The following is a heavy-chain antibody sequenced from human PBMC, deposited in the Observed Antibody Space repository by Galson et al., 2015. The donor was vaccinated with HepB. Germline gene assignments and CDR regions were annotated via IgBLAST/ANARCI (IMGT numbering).Heavy chain of an antibody. J-gene: IGHJ3*02. CDR2: IRSRGST. CDR3: ARDFLGTTSRHVAFDI. CDR1: GGSVSGGDYY. V-gene: IGHV4-61*03. Sequence: ETLSLTCTVSGGSVSGGDYYWNWIRQPPGQGLEWLAYIRSRGSTTMYNPSLKSRVTISLDTSKNAFSLELDSVTAADTALYFCARDFLGTTSRHVAFDIWGQGTAVTVSS. D-gene: IGHD1-14*01.